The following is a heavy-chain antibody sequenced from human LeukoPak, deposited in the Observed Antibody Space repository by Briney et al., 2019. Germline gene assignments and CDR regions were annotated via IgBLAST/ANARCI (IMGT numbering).Heavy chain of an antibody. CDR1: GFTFSSYA. CDR3: AKRYRRSFAY. D-gene: IGHD2-15*01. V-gene: IGHV3-23*01. Sequence: GGSLRLSCAASGFTFSSYAMSWVREAPGKGLEWVSVITDSGDSTYYADSVKGRFTISRDNSKNTLDLQMNSLRAEDTAVYYCAKRYRRSFAYWGQGTLVTVSS. CDR2: ITDSGDST. J-gene: IGHJ4*02.